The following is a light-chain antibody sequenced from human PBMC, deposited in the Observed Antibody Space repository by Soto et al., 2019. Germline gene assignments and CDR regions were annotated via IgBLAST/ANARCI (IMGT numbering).Light chain of an antibody. Sequence: EIQMTQFPSSLSASLGDRVTITCQASQDINDYSNWYQQKPGKAPRLLIYGASFLEVGVPSRFSGSGSGTHFTLTISSLQPEDVATYYCQQYDSLPYTFGQGTRLEIK. V-gene: IGKV1-33*01. CDR1: QDINDY. J-gene: IGKJ2*01. CDR2: GAS. CDR3: QQYDSLPYT.